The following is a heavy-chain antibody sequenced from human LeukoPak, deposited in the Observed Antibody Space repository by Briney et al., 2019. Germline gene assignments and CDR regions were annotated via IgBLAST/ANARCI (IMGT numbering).Heavy chain of an antibody. CDR1: GFTGSANY. V-gene: IGHV3-66*01. D-gene: IGHD2-15*01. CDR2: IYSGGST. CDR3: ASLYCSRGSCAFEV. Sequence: HPGGSLRLSCAASGFTGSANYMIWVRQSPGKGLEWVSIIYSGGSTDYADSVKGRFTISKDNSKNTVFLQMNSLRAEDTAMYYCASLYCSRGSCAFEVWGQGTLVTVSP. J-gene: IGHJ4*02.